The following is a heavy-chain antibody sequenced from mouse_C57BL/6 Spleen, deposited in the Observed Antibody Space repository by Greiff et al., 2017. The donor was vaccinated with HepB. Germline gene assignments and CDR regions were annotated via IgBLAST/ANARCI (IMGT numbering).Heavy chain of an antibody. CDR2: IDPETGGT. CDR3: TRTPLGFDY. CDR1: GYTFTDYE. J-gene: IGHJ2*01. D-gene: IGHD4-1*01. Sequence: QVQLQQPGAELVRPGASVTLSCKASGYTFTDYEMHWVKQTPVHGLEWIGAIDPETGGTAYNQKFKGKAILTADKSSSTAYMELRSLTSEDSAVYYCTRTPLGFDYWGQGTTLTVSS. V-gene: IGHV1-15*01.